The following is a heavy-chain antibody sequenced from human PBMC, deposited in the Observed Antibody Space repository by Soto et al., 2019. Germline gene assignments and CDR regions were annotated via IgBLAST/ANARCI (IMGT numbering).Heavy chain of an antibody. J-gene: IGHJ4*02. CDR3: ARRGYSYGYNFDY. D-gene: IGHD5-18*01. Sequence: ETLSLTCAVYGGSFSGYYWSWIRQPPGKGLEWIGEINYSGSTNYNPSLKSRVTISVDTSKNQFSLKLSSVTAADTAVYYCARRGYSYGYNFDYWGQGTLVTVSS. CDR1: GGSFSGYY. CDR2: INYSGST. V-gene: IGHV4-34*01.